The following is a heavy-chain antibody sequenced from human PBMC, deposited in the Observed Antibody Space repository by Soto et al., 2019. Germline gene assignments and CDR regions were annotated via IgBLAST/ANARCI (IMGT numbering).Heavy chain of an antibody. CDR2: ISDDGSNK. V-gene: IGHV3-30*18. D-gene: IGHD4-17*01. CDR1: GFTFSSYG. J-gene: IGHJ4*02. Sequence: GGSLRLSCAASGFTFSSYGMHWVRQAPGKGLEWVAVISDDGSNKYYADSVKGRFTISRDNSKNTLYLQMNSLRAEDTAVYYCAKITVTAYYFDYWGQGTLVTVSS. CDR3: AKITVTAYYFDY.